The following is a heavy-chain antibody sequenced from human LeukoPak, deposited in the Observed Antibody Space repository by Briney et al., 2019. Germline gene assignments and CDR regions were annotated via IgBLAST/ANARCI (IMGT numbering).Heavy chain of an antibody. D-gene: IGHD6-13*01. CDR3: AIAAAGGHWFDP. Sequence: SQTLSLTCTVSGGSISSGGYCWSWIRQHPGKGLEGIGYIYYSGSTYYNPSLKSRVTISVDTSKNQFSLKLSSVTAADTAVYYCAIAAAGGHWFDPWGQGTLVTVSS. CDR2: IYYSGST. V-gene: IGHV4-31*03. CDR1: GGSISSGGYC. J-gene: IGHJ5*02.